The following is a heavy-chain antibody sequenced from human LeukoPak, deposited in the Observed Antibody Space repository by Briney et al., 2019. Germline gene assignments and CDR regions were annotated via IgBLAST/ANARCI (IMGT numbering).Heavy chain of an antibody. J-gene: IGHJ4*02. D-gene: IGHD5-18*01. V-gene: IGHV4-38-2*02. CDR3: ARSPDTAMAPGPYNFDF. Sequence: PSETLSLTCTVSGYSISSGYYWGWIRQPPGEGLEWIGSIFHSGSTYYNPSLKSRVTISVDTSKNQFSLKLSSVTAADTAVYYWARSPDTAMAPGPYNFDFWGQGTLVTVSS. CDR2: IFHSGST. CDR1: GYSISSGYY.